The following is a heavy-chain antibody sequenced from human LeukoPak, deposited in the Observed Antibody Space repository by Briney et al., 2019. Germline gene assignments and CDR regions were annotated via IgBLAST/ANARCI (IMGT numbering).Heavy chain of an antibody. Sequence: PSETLSLTCAVCGGSFSGYYWSGIRQPPGGGVEWVGEINHSGSTNYNPSLKSRVTISVDTSKNQFSLKLSSVTAADTAVYYCARVGYSGYENYFHYWGQGTLDTVSS. CDR1: GGSFSGYY. CDR2: INHSGST. V-gene: IGHV4-34*01. CDR3: ARVGYSGYENYFHY. J-gene: IGHJ4*02. D-gene: IGHD5-12*01.